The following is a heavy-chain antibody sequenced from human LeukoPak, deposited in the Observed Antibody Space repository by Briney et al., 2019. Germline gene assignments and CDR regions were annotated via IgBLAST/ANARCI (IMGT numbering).Heavy chain of an antibody. D-gene: IGHD1-26*01. J-gene: IGHJ3*02. V-gene: IGHV1-2*02. Sequence: ASVKVSCKTYGYTFTGYYIHWVRQAPGQGLEWMGWINPNSVDTRYAQKFQDRVTMTRDTSITTAYMELSGLRSDDTALYYCARGSEVGGTEKNALDIWGQGTMVTVSS. CDR3: ARGSEVGGTEKNALDI. CDR2: INPNSVDT. CDR1: GYTFTGYY.